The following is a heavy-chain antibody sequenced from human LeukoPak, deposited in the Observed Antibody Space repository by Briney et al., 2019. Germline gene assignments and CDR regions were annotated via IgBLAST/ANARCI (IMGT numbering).Heavy chain of an antibody. J-gene: IGHJ5*02. Sequence: SETLSLTCTVSGGSISSYYWSWIRQPPGKGLEWIAYISDIGSINYNPSLKSRVTISVDTSKNQFSLKLSSVTAADTAVYYCASARGYSGYDFLYNWFDPWGQGTLVTVSS. D-gene: IGHD5-12*01. CDR1: GGSISSYY. CDR3: ASARGYSGYDFLYNWFDP. V-gene: IGHV4-59*12. CDR2: ISDIGSI.